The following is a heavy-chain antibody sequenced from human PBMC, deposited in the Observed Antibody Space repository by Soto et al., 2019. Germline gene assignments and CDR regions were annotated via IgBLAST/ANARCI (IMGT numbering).Heavy chain of an antibody. J-gene: IGHJ5*02. CDR1: GFTFSSYA. CDR2: ISGSGGST. Sequence: VQLLESGGGLVQPGGSLRLSCAASGFTFSSYAMSWVRQAPGKGLEWVSAISGSGGSTYYADSVKGRFTISRDNSKNTLYLQMNSLRAEDTAVYYCAKDWAMATIADSQGWFDPWGQGTLVTVSS. CDR3: AKDWAMATIADSQGWFDP. V-gene: IGHV3-23*01. D-gene: IGHD5-12*01.